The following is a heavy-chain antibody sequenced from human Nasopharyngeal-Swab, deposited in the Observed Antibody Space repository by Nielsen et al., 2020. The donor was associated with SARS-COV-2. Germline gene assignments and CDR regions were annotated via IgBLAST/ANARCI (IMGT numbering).Heavy chain of an antibody. V-gene: IGHV1-18*01. Sequence: ASVKVSCKASGYTFTSYGISWVRQAPGQGLEWMGWISAYNGNTNYAQKLQGRVTMTTDTSTSTAYMELRSLRSDDTAVYYCAREARSGYFAEDAFDIWGQGTMVTVSS. CDR3: AREARSGYFAEDAFDI. CDR2: ISAYNGNT. CDR1: GYTFTSYG. J-gene: IGHJ3*02. D-gene: IGHD3-22*01.